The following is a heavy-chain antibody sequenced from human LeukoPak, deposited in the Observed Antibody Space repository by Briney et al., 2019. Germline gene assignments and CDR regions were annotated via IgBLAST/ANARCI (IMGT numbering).Heavy chain of an antibody. J-gene: IGHJ3*02. CDR1: VGSISSGGYY. CDR2: IYYSGIT. D-gene: IGHD2-15*01. V-gene: IGHV4-31*03. Sequence: PSQTLSHACTLSVGSISSGGYYWSWIRHHPGNGLEWIGYIYYSGITYYNPSLKSRSTISVETSKTQFSRKLSSVTAADTAVYYCASRQISGLDAFDIWGQGTMVTVSS. CDR3: ASRQISGLDAFDI.